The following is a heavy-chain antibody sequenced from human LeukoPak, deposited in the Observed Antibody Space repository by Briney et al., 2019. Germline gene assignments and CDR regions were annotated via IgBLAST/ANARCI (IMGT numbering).Heavy chain of an antibody. CDR3: ATLYCSGGSCQAP. J-gene: IGHJ5*02. CDR2: ISGSGGST. D-gene: IGHD2-15*01. Sequence: GGSLRLSCAASRFTFSSYAMSWVRQAPGKGLEWVSAISGSGGSTYYADSVKGRFTISRDNSKNTLYLQMNSLRAEDTAVYYCATLYCSGGSCQAPWGQGTLVTVSS. CDR1: RFTFSSYA. V-gene: IGHV3-23*01.